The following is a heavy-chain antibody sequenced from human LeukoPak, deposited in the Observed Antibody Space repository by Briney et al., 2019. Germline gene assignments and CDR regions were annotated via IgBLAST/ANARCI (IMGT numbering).Heavy chain of an antibody. V-gene: IGHV3-33*01. D-gene: IGHD1-7*01. CDR1: GFTFSTYA. CDR3: ARRLNYSDH. CDR2: IWYDGSNK. J-gene: IGHJ5*02. Sequence: GRSLRLSCAASGFTFSTYAMHWVRQAPGKGLEWVAVIWYDGSNKYYADSVKGRFTISRDNSKNTLYLQMNSLRAEDTAVYYCARRLNYSDHWGQGTLVTVSS.